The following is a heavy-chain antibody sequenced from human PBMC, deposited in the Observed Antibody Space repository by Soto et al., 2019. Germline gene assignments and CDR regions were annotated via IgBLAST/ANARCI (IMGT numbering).Heavy chain of an antibody. V-gene: IGHV1-3*01. CDR1: GYTFIRSA. J-gene: IGHJ4*02. CDR2: INVANGNT. CDR3: VRGNYEKSIDY. D-gene: IGHD3-16*01. Sequence: GASVKVSCKASGYTFIRSAMHWVRQAPGQRLEWMGWINVANGNTKYSQKFQGRVTITRDTSATTAYMELSSLRAEDSGIYFCVRGNYEKSIDYWGQGTRVTVSS.